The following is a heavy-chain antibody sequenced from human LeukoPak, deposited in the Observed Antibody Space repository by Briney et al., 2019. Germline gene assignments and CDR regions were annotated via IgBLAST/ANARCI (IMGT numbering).Heavy chain of an antibody. CDR1: GYTFTSYY. D-gene: IGHD2-15*01. V-gene: IGHV1-2*02. CDR2: INPNSGGT. CDR3: AKVREVGTYIELVVVDISGAFDM. J-gene: IGHJ3*02. Sequence: ASVKVSCKASGYTFTSYYMRWVRQAPGQGLEWMGWINPNSGGTNYAQKFQGRVTMTRDTSISTAYMELSRLRSDDTAVYFCAKVREVGTYIELVVVDISGAFDMWGQGTKVTVSS.